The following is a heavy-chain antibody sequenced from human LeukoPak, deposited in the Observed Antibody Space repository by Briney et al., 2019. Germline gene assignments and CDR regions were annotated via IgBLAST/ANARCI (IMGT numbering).Heavy chain of an antibody. V-gene: IGHV4-34*01. CDR2: INHSGST. D-gene: IGHD4-17*01. CDR1: GGSFSGYY. CDR3: ARGRMVDGDYLGSDY. Sequence: PSETLSLTCAVYGGSFSGYYWSWIRQPPGKGLVWIGEINHSGSTNHNLSLKSRVTISVDTSKNQFSLKLSSVTAADTAVYYCARGRMVDGDYLGSDYWGQGTLVTVSS. J-gene: IGHJ4*02.